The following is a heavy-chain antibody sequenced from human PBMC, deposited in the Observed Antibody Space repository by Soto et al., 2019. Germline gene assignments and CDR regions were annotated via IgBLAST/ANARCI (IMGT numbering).Heavy chain of an antibody. Sequence: QVQLVQSGAEVKKPGASVMVSCKASGYIFTTFGISWVRQAPGQGLEWMGWISAYSGNTNFAQKFHGRLAMSTDTSTSTAYMELRSLTSDDTAVYYCSRKAGDYCSSASCSSSWGQNWFDPWGQGTLVAVSS. CDR3: SRKAGDYCSSASCSSSWGQNWFDP. CDR2: ISAYSGNT. CDR1: GYIFTTFG. J-gene: IGHJ5*02. V-gene: IGHV1-18*01. D-gene: IGHD2-2*01.